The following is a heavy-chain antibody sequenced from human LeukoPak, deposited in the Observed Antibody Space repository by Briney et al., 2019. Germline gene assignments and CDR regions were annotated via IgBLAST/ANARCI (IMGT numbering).Heavy chain of an antibody. Sequence: ASVKVSCKASGYTFSSYYMHWVRQAPGQGLEWMAIINPSGGSTSYAQKFQGRVTMTRDTSASTVYMELYSLRSADTAVYYCARGAGKYDYGVDFDYWGQGTLVTVSS. CDR1: GYTFSSYY. CDR2: INPSGGST. V-gene: IGHV1-46*01. CDR3: ARGAGKYDYGVDFDY. J-gene: IGHJ4*02. D-gene: IGHD4-17*01.